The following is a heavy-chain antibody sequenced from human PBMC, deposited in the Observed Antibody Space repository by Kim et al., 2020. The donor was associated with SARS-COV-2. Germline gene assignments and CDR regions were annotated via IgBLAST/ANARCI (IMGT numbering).Heavy chain of an antibody. V-gene: IGHV1-2*02. D-gene: IGHD7-27*01. J-gene: IGHJ3*02. CDR1: GYTFTDYY. CDR3: VRDPRVTGERWAAFDI. CDR2: INPNNGDT. Sequence: ASVKVSCKASGYTFTDYYIHWVRQAPGQGLEWMAWINPNNGDTNRAQKFQDRVTRTRDTSITTAYMELSGLRSDDTAIYYCVRDPRVTGERWAAFDIWGQGTMVTVSS.